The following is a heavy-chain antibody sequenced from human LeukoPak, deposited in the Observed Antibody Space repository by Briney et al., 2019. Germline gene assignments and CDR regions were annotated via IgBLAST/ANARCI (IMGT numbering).Heavy chain of an antibody. Sequence: PSETLSLTCTVSGGSVSSGSYYWSWIRQPPGKGQEWIGYIYYSGSTNYNPSLKSRVTISVDTSKNQFSLKLSSVTAADTAVYYCATYGYSSSWYWFDPWGQGTLVTVSS. CDR2: IYYSGST. D-gene: IGHD6-13*01. CDR1: GGSVSSGSYY. J-gene: IGHJ5*02. CDR3: ATYGYSSSWYWFDP. V-gene: IGHV4-61*01.